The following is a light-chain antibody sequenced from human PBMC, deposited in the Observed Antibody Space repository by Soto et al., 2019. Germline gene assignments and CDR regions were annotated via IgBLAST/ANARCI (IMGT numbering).Light chain of an antibody. CDR1: SSDVGSFNL. J-gene: IGLJ1*01. Sequence: QSALTQPASVSGSDGQSITISCTGTSSDVGSFNLVSWYQQHPGKAPKLMIYEGSKRPSGVSNRFSGSKSGNTASLTISGLQGEDEADYYCCSYAGSSPYVFGSGTKVTVL. V-gene: IGLV2-23*01. CDR2: EGS. CDR3: CSYAGSSPYV.